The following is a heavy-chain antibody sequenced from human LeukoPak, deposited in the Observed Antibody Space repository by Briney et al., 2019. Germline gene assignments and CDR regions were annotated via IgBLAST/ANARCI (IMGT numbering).Heavy chain of an antibody. V-gene: IGHV4-34*01. CDR2: INHSGST. CDR3: ARGSGSSWHWEWYFDY. J-gene: IGHJ4*02. D-gene: IGHD6-13*01. CDR1: GGSFSGYY. Sequence: SETLSLTCAVYGGSFSGYYWSWIRQPPGKGLEWIGEINHSGSTNYNPSLERRVTISVDTSKNQFSLKLSSVTAADTAVYYCARGSGSSWHWEWYFDYWGQGTLVTVSS.